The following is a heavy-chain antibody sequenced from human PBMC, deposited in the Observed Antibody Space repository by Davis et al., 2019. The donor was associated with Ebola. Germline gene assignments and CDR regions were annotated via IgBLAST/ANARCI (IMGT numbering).Heavy chain of an antibody. V-gene: IGHV4-59*12. CDR1: GGSISSYY. Sequence: SETLSLTCTVSGGSISSYYWSWIRQPPGKGLEWIGYIYYSGSTNYNPSLKSRVTISVDTSKNQFSLKLSSVTAADTAVYYCARDSAWLAGGEVDVWGKGTTVTVSS. CDR2: IYYSGST. CDR3: ARDSAWLAGGEVDV. D-gene: IGHD6-19*01. J-gene: IGHJ6*04.